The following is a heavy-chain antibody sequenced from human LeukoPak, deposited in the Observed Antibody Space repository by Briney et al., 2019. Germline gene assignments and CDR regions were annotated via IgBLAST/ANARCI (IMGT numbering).Heavy chain of an antibody. CDR3: AKDVVPFDY. J-gene: IGHJ4*02. CDR1: GFTFSSYS. D-gene: IGHD2-21*01. V-gene: IGHV3-21*04. Sequence: GGSLRLSCAASGFTFSSYSMNWDRQAPGKGLEWVSSISSSSRNIYYADSVKGRFTISRDNAKNSLYLQMNSLRAEDTAVYYCAKDVVPFDYWGQGTLVTVSS. CDR2: ISSSSRNI.